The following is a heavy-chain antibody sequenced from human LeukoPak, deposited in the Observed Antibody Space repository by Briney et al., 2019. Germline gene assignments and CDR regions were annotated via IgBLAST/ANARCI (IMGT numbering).Heavy chain of an antibody. CDR3: AKAKPAAEDFYYYYSYGMDV. CDR1: VVSFSGDA. D-gene: IGHD1-14*01. J-gene: IGHJ6*02. V-gene: IGHV3-23*01. Sequence: VGSLRLSCAASVVSFSGDAMGWGRHTPGEGLWCVSGISVIVGGTHYADSVKGRFTISRDNSKNTLYLQMNSLRAEDTAVYYCAKAKPAAEDFYYYYSYGMDVWGQGTTVTVSS. CDR2: ISVIVGGT.